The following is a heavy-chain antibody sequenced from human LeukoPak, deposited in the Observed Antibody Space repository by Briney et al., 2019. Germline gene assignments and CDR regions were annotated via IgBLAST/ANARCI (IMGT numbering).Heavy chain of an antibody. Sequence: GESLKISCKGSGYSFTSYWIGWVRQLPGKGLEWMGIIYPGDSDTRYSPSFQGQVTISADKSISTAYLQWSSLKASDSAIYYCARQSLYIHEFDYWGQGTLVTVSS. CDR3: ARQSLYIHEFDY. CDR2: IYPGDSDT. J-gene: IGHJ4*02. D-gene: IGHD3-16*01. CDR1: GYSFTSYW. V-gene: IGHV5-51*01.